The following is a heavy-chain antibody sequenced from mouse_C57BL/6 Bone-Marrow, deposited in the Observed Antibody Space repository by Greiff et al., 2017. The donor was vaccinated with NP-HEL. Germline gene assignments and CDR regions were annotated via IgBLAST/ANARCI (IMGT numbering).Heavy chain of an antibody. CDR2: INPDSSTI. V-gene: IGHV4-1*01. Sequence: EVQLQESGGGLVQPGGSLKLSCAASGIAFSRYWMSWVRRAPGKGLEWIGEINPDSSTINYAPSLKDKFIISRDNAKNTLYLQMSKVRSEDTALYYWAREGDYCGSSYDWYFDVWGTGTTVTVSS. J-gene: IGHJ1*03. CDR3: AREGDYCGSSYDWYFDV. CDR1: GIAFSRYW. D-gene: IGHD1-1*01.